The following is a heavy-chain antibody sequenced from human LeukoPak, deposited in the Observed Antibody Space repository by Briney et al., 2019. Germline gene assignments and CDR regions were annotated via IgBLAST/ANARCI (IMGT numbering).Heavy chain of an antibody. D-gene: IGHD3-9*01. CDR2: ISAYNGNT. Sequence: EASVKVSCKASGYTFTSYGISWVRQAPGQGLEWMGWISAYNGNTNYAQKLQGRVTMTTDTSTSTAYMELRSLRSDDTAVYYCARVPKATHLLRYFDWLQKAWFDPWGQGTLATVSS. CDR3: ARVPKATHLLRYFDWLQKAWFDP. V-gene: IGHV1-18*01. J-gene: IGHJ5*02. CDR1: GYTFTSYG.